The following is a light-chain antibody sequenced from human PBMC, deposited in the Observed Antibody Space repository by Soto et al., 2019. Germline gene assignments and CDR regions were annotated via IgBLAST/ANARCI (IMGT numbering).Light chain of an antibody. Sequence: QSVRTQPPSASGSPGQSVTISCTGTSSDVGGYNYVSWYQQHPGRAPKLMIYEVSKRPSGVPDRFSGSKSGNTASLTVSGLQTEDEADYYCSSYAGSNNQVFGTGTKLTVL. V-gene: IGLV2-8*01. CDR3: SSYAGSNNQV. CDR1: SSDVGGYNY. J-gene: IGLJ1*01. CDR2: EVS.